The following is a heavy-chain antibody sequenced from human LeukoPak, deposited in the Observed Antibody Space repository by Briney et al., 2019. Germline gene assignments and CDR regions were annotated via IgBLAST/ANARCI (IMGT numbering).Heavy chain of an antibody. CDR2: IYPGDSDT. CDR3: ARQDYNGYGMGV. D-gene: IGHD4-11*01. J-gene: IGHJ6*02. Sequence: PGASLKISCKDSGYSFNNFWIAWVRQMPGKGLEWMGIIYPGDSDTRYSPSLQGQVTISAVKSISTAYLHWSSLKASDTAIYYCARQDYNGYGMGVWGQGTTVTVSS. V-gene: IGHV5-51*01. CDR1: GYSFNNFW.